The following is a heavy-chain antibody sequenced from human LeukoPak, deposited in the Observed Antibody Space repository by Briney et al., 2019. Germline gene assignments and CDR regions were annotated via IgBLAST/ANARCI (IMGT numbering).Heavy chain of an antibody. CDR2: TDYSGRT. V-gene: IGHV4-31*03. CDR1: GGSISNGGYY. J-gene: IGHJ4*02. D-gene: IGHD3-9*01. CDR3: ARDYYDILAGWGYFDY. Sequence: SETLSLTCSVSGGSISNGGYYWSWIRQHPGKGLEWMGYTDYSGRTAYNPSLKSRVSISVDTSTIQFSLRLRSVTAADTAVYYCARDYYDILAGWGYFDYWGQGTLVSVSS.